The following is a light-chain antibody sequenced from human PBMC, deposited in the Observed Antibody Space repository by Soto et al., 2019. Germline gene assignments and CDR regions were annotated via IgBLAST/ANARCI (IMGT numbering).Light chain of an antibody. CDR3: RQYGSSPLYT. CDR2: GAS. CDR1: QSVSSSSY. V-gene: IGKV3-20*01. J-gene: IGKJ2*01. Sequence: EIVLTQSPGTLSLSPGERATLSCRASQSVSSSSYLAWYQQKPGQAPRLLIYGASSRATGIPDRFSGSGSATDFTLTISRLEPEDFAVYCCRQYGSSPLYTFGQGTKLEIK.